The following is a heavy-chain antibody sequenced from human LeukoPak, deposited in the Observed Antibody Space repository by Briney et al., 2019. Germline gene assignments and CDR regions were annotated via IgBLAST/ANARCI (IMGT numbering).Heavy chain of an antibody. J-gene: IGHJ4*02. Sequence: SETLSLTCAVYGGSFSGYYWSWIRQPPGKGLEWIGEINHSGSTNYNPSLKSRVTISVDTSKNQFSLKLSSVTAADTAVYYCARGLKGPYCSSTSGHRAGGGDYWGQGTLVTVSS. CDR2: INHSGST. D-gene: IGHD2-2*01. CDR1: GGSFSGYY. CDR3: ARGLKGPYCSSTSGHRAGGGDY. V-gene: IGHV4-34*01.